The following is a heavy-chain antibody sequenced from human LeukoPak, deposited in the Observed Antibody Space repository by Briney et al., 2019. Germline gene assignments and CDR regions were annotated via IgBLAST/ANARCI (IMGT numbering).Heavy chain of an antibody. D-gene: IGHD6-19*01. CDR2: ISGSGGNT. CDR3: GRYGLGYYYMDV. J-gene: IGHJ6*03. V-gene: IGHV3-23*01. CDR1: GFIFSSHD. Sequence: QAGGSLRLSCAASGFIFSSHDMSWVRQAPGKGLEWVSAISGSGGNTYYADSVKGRFTISRDNAKNSLYLQMNSLRAEDTAVYYCGRYGLGYYYMDVWGKGTTVTVSS.